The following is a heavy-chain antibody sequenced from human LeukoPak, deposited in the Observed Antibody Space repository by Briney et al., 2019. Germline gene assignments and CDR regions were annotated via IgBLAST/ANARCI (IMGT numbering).Heavy chain of an antibody. D-gene: IGHD3-3*01. Sequence: GGSLRLSCAASGFTFSSYAMHWVRQAPGKGLEWVAVISYDGSNKYYADSVKGRFTISRDNSKNTLYLQMNSLRAEDTAVYYCAKDYDFWSGYFDYWGQGTLVTVSS. CDR1: GFTFSSYA. J-gene: IGHJ4*02. V-gene: IGHV3-30-3*01. CDR2: ISYDGSNK. CDR3: AKDYDFWSGYFDY.